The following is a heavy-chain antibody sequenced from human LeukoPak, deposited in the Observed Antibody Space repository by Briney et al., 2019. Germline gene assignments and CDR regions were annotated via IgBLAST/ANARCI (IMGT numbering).Heavy chain of an antibody. J-gene: IGHJ6*03. CDR1: GFTFSNYW. CDR2: IKQDGSEK. CDR3: AKWLTQYHYFMDV. D-gene: IGHD6-19*01. Sequence: GGSLRLSCAASGFTFSNYWMSWVRQAPGKGLEWVANIKQDGSEKDYVDSVKGRFTISRDNAKDSLYLQMNSLRAEDTAVYYCAKWLTQYHYFMDVWGKGTTVTVSS. V-gene: IGHV3-7*01.